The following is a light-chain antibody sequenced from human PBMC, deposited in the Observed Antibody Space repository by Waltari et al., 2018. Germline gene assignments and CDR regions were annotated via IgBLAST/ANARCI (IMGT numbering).Light chain of an antibody. CDR3: QSYDSSLSAVV. CDR2: GNS. CDR1: SSNIGAGYD. Sequence: QSVLTQPPSVSGAPGQRVTISCTGSSSNIGAGYDVHWYQQLPGTAPKFLIYGNSNRPSGVPDLFSGSKSGTSASLAITGLQAEDEADYYCQSYDSSLSAVVFGGGTKLTVL. V-gene: IGLV1-40*01. J-gene: IGLJ2*01.